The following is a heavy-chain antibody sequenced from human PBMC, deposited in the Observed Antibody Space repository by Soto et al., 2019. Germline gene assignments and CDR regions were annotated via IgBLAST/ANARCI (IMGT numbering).Heavy chain of an antibody. CDR3: ARGGYYIWGSYRTHDAFDI. D-gene: IGHD3-16*02. CDR2: ISSSSSTI. V-gene: IGHV3-48*01. Sequence: GGSLRLSCAASGFTFSSYSMNWVRQAPGKGLEWVSYISSSSSTIYYADSVKGRFTISRDNAKNSLYLQMNSLRAEDTAVYYCARGGYYIWGSYRTHDAFDIWGQGTMVTVSS. J-gene: IGHJ3*02. CDR1: GFTFSSYS.